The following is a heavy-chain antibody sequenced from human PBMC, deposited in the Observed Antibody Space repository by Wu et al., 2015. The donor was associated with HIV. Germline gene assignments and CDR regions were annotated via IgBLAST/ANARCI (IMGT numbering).Heavy chain of an antibody. J-gene: IGHJ6*03. D-gene: IGHD3-10*01. V-gene: IGHV1-2*02. CDR3: ARVGKSGYYYYYMDV. Sequence: QVQLVQSGAEVKKPGASVKVSCKASGYTFTGYYMHWVRQAPGQGLEWMGWINPNSGDTNYAQKFQGRVTMTRATSISTAYMELSRLRSDDTAVYYCARVGKSGYYYYYMDVVGDKGTTVTVSS. CDR1: GYTFTGYY. CDR2: INPNSGDT.